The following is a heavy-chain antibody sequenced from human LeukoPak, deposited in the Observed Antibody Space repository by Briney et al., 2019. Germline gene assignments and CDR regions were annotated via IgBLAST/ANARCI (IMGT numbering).Heavy chain of an antibody. D-gene: IGHD1-14*01. J-gene: IGHJ4*02. Sequence: GSLRLSCAASGFTVVTHDMTWVRQAPGKGLEWVSVLYSDGNTKYADSVQGRFTISRDNSKNTLYLEMNSLSPDDTAVYYCARGVEPLAANTLAYWGQGTLVTVSS. CDR1: GFTVVTHD. V-gene: IGHV3-53*01. CDR3: ARGVEPLAANTLAY. CDR2: LYSDGNT.